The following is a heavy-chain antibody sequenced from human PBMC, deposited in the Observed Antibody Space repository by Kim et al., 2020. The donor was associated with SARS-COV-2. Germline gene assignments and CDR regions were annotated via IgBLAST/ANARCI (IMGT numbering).Heavy chain of an antibody. CDR2: IDWDDDK. Sequence: SGPTLVKPPQTLTLTCTFSGFSLLTRGMCVSWVRQPPGKALEWLARIDWDDDKYYNTSLKTRLTISKDTSKNQVVLTMTNMDPVDTATYYGARIRGTGTTRSQSYHYYVDAWGKGTTVTVSS. V-gene: IGHV2-70*12. CDR1: GFSLLTRGMC. CDR3: ARIRGTGTTRSQSYHYYVDA. J-gene: IGHJ6*03. D-gene: IGHD1-7*01.